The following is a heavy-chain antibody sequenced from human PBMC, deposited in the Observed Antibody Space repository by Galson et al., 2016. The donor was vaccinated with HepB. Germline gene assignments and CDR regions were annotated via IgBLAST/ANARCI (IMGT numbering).Heavy chain of an antibody. Sequence: LSLTCIVSGGSISSGDYYWSWIRQSPGKGLEWIGYIYYSGSTSYNPSLKSRVTMSVDTSRTHFSLKVSSVTAADTAVYYCARYHISDWFFDPWGQGTLFTVSS. D-gene: IGHD3-9*01. V-gene: IGHV4-61*03. CDR3: ARYHISDWFFDP. CDR2: IYYSGST. CDR1: GGSISSGDYY. J-gene: IGHJ5*02.